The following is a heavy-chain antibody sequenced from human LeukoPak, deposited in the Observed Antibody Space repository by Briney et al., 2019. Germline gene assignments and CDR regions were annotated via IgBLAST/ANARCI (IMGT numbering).Heavy chain of an antibody. Sequence: GGSLRLSCAASGFTFSSYGMHWVRQAPGKGLEWVAVISYDGSNKYYADSVKGRFTISRDNSKNTLYLQMNSLRAEDTAVYYCAKDDGKDTAMAGDYWGQGTLVTVSS. CDR1: GFTFSSYG. CDR2: ISYDGSNK. J-gene: IGHJ4*02. V-gene: IGHV3-30*18. CDR3: AKDDGKDTAMAGDY. D-gene: IGHD5-18*01.